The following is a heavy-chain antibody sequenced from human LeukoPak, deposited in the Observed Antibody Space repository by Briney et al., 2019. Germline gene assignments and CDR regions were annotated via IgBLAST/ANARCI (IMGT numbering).Heavy chain of an antibody. CDR1: GFTFSDAW. CDR2: IRRKADGGTT. J-gene: IGHJ4*02. CDR3: TTNAGVTSGVLFDY. V-gene: IGHV3-15*01. D-gene: IGHD3-10*01. Sequence: GGSLRFSCSASGFTFSDAWMAWVRQAPGKGLEWLGHIRRKADGGTTDSAAPVKGRFTLLRDDSQNTLFLQMDSLKSEDTAVYYCTTNAGVTSGVLFDYWGLGTLVTVSS.